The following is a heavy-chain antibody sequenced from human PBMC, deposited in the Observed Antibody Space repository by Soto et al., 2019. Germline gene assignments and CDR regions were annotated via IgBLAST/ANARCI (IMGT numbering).Heavy chain of an antibody. CDR1: GFTLSVYG. CDR3: ARDPGRDSPIDY. D-gene: IGHD3-22*01. V-gene: IGHV3-33*01. J-gene: IGHJ4*02. CDR2: IWHDGGAK. Sequence: QVQLVESGGGVVQPGRSLRLSCTASGFTLSVYGMHGVRQAPGKGLEWVAVIWHDGGAKYYAESVTGRITISRDNSKNTVHLQIDSLGAEDTALYYCARDPGRDSPIDYWGQGTLVTVSS.